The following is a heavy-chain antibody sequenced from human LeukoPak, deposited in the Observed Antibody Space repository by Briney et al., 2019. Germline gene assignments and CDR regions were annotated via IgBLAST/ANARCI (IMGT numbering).Heavy chain of an antibody. D-gene: IGHD3-10*01. Sequence: SETLSLTCTVSGGSISSYYWSWIRQPPGKGLEWIGNIYYSGSTNYNPSLKSRVTISVDTSKNQFSLKLSSVTAADTAVYYCVLGFGTYWGQGTLVTVSS. CDR2: IYYSGST. J-gene: IGHJ4*02. V-gene: IGHV4-59*12. CDR1: GGSISSYY. CDR3: VLGFGTY.